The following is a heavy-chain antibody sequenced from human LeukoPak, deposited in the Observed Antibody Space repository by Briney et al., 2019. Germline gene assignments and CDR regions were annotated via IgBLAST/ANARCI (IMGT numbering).Heavy chain of an antibody. CDR3: AKTVAGTGGAFDY. CDR1: GFTFSSYG. D-gene: IGHD6-19*01. Sequence: GGSLRLSCAASGFTFSSYGMSWVRQAPGKGLEWVSAISGSGGSTYYADSVKGRFTISRDNSKNTLYLQMNSLRAEDTAVYYCAKTVAGTGGAFDYWGQGTLVTVSS. J-gene: IGHJ4*02. V-gene: IGHV3-23*01. CDR2: ISGSGGST.